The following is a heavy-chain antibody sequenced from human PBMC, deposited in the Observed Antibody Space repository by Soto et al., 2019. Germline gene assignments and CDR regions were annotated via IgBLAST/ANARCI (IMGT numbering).Heavy chain of an antibody. J-gene: IGHJ4*02. Sequence: NXGRSLSLSCAASGFNFRTTWMAWVRQAPGKGLEWVGRIKSKSAGETTDYADPVKGRFTISRDDSKDTLYLHMDSLETGDTAVYYCSTGSPFSGSVFDYWGQGTLVTGSS. CDR2: IKSKSAGETT. V-gene: IGHV3-15*05. D-gene: IGHD1-26*01. CDR1: GFNFRTTW. CDR3: STGSPFSGSVFDY.